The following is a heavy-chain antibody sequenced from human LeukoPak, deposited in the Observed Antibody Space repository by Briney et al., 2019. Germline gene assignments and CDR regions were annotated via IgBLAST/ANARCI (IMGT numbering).Heavy chain of an antibody. Sequence: GGSLRLSCAASGFTFSSYAMHWVRQAPGKGLEWVAVISYDGSNKYYADSVKGRFTISRDNSKNTLYLQMNSLRAEDTAVYYCARDGGYYFDYWGQGTLVTVSS. CDR1: GFTFSSYA. D-gene: IGHD3-16*01. J-gene: IGHJ4*02. CDR3: ARDGGYYFDY. V-gene: IGHV3-30-3*01. CDR2: ISYDGSNK.